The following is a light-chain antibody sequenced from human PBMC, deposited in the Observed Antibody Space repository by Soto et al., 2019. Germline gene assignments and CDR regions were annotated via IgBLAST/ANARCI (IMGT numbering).Light chain of an antibody. CDR3: SLYASSSTYV. CDR1: SSDVGGYDY. J-gene: IGLJ7*01. Sequence: QSVLTQPPSASGSPGQSVTISCTGTSSDVGGYDYVSWYQQHPGKAPKLMIYEVSNRPSGVPDRFSGSKSGNTASLTISGLQAEDEADSYCSLYASSSTYVFGTGTQLTVL. V-gene: IGLV2-8*01. CDR2: EVS.